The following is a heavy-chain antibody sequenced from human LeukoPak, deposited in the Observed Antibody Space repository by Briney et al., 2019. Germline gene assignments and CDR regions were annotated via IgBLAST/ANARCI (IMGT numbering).Heavy chain of an antibody. D-gene: IGHD1-26*01. CDR3: TTDEVGATGYY. J-gene: IGHJ4*02. V-gene: IGHV3-21*01. CDR2: ISSSSSYI. CDR1: GFTFSSYS. Sequence: GGSLRLSCAASGFTFSSYSMNWVRQAPGKGLEWVSSISSSSSYIYYADSVKGRFTISRDNAKNPLYLQMNSLRAEDTAVYYCTTDEVGATGYYWGQGTLVTVSS.